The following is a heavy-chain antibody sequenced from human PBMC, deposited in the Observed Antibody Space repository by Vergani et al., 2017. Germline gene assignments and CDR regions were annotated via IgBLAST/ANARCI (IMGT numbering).Heavy chain of an antibody. CDR2: MFHTGEA. D-gene: IGHD3-10*01. Sequence: QIQLQESGPGLVKPSETLSLTCSVSGYSISRGFYWAWIRQTPEKGLEWIGGMFHTGEAYNSPSLQSRVAFSMDTSKNQFSLRLTSVTAADTAVYFCGVIMVRSPRPDNWFDSWGRGTLVTVSS. CDR1: GYSISRGFY. CDR3: GVIMVRSPRPDNWFDS. J-gene: IGHJ5*01. V-gene: IGHV4-38-2*02.